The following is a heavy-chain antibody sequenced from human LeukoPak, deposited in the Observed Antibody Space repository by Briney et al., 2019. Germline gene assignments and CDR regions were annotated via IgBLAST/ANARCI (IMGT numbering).Heavy chain of an antibody. CDR1: GFTFDDYA. V-gene: IGHV3-9*01. CDR3: AKGGEDYGDSPRYYGMDV. CDR2: ISWNSGSI. D-gene: IGHD4-17*01. Sequence: PGGSLRLSCAASGFTFDDYAMHWVRQAPGKGLEWVSGISWNSGSIGYADSVKGRFTISRDNAKNSLYLQMNSLRAEDTALYYCAKGGEDYGDSPRYYGMDVWAQGTTVTVS. J-gene: IGHJ6*02.